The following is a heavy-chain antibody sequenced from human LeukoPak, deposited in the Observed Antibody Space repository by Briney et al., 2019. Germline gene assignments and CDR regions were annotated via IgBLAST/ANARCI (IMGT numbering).Heavy chain of an antibody. V-gene: IGHV3-21*01. CDR2: ISSSSSYI. D-gene: IGHD2-15*01. J-gene: IGHJ1*01. Sequence: GGSLRLSCAASGFTFSSYSTSWVRQAPGKGLEWVSSISSSSSYIYYADSVKGRFTISRDNAKNSLYLQMNSLRAEDTAVYYCARDSAVDCSGGSCYSDFQHWGQGTLVTVSS. CDR1: GFTFSSYS. CDR3: ARDSAVDCSGGSCYSDFQH.